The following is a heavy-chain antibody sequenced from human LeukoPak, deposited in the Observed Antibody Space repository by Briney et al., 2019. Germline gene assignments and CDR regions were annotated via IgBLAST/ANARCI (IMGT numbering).Heavy chain of an antibody. CDR2: IRSKAYVGTT. J-gene: IGHJ4*02. CDR1: GFTFSNYA. CDR3: TRGYCSGAGCYPSDY. D-gene: IGHD2-15*01. V-gene: IGHV3-49*04. Sequence: GGSLRLSCAASGFTFSNYAMSWVRQAPGKGLEGVGFIRSKAYVGTTEYAASVKGRFTISRDDSKSIAYLEMNSLKSEDTAVYYCTRGYCSGAGCYPSDYWGQGTLVTVSS.